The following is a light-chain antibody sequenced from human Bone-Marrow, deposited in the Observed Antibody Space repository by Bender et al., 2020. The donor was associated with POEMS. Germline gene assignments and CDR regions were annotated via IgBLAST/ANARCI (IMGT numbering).Light chain of an antibody. CDR2: EVS. CDR1: SRDVGNDNL. J-gene: IGLJ1*01. CDR3: FSYGGGVSP. Sequence: QSALTQPASVSGSPGQSITISCTGTSRDVGNDNLVSWYQQYPGKAPKLIIYEVSKRSSGVPYRSSGSKSGNTVFRKIYGLQAEDEADYYCFSYGGGVSPFGTGTKVTVL. V-gene: IGLV2-23*02.